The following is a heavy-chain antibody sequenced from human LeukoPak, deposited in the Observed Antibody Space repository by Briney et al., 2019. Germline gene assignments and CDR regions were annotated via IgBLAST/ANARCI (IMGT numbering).Heavy chain of an antibody. CDR2: VSGSGGST. CDR3: ARAGSWSSRPYFDY. D-gene: IGHD1-26*01. V-gene: IGHV3-23*01. J-gene: IGHJ4*02. Sequence: GGSLRLSCAASGFSFSSYVMSWVRQAPGKGLEWVSAVSGSGGSTYSADSVKGRFTISRDNSKNMVYLQTSSLRAEDTAVYYCARAGSWSSRPYFDYWGQRILVSVSS. CDR1: GFSFSSYV.